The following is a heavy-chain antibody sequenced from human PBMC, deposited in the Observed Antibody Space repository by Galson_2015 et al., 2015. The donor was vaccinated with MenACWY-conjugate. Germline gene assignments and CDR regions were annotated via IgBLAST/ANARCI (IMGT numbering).Heavy chain of an antibody. V-gene: IGHV3-23*01. D-gene: IGHD3-16*01. J-gene: IGHJ4*02. Sequence: SLRLSCAASGFTFNNYAMNWVRQVPGKGLEWVSVIGNSGGSTSYADSVKGRFTISGDNSKNTLYLQMNSLRAEDTAVYYCAKGVWGTFDYWGQGTLVTVSS. CDR1: GFTFNNYA. CDR3: AKGVWGTFDY. CDR2: IGNSGGST.